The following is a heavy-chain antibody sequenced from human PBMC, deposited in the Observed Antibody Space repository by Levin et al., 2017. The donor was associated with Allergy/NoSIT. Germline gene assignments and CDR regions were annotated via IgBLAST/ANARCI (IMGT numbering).Heavy chain of an antibody. V-gene: IGHV4-39*01. J-gene: IGHJ4*02. Sequence: GSLRLSCNVSAGSISSSPYYWGWIRQPPGKGLEWIGIIYDSVSTYYNPSLNSRVSISVETSKNQFSLKLTSLTAADTAVYSCATAPVGFDSWGQGILVTVSS. CDR2: IYDSVST. CDR1: AGSISSSPYY. CDR3: ATAPVGFDS.